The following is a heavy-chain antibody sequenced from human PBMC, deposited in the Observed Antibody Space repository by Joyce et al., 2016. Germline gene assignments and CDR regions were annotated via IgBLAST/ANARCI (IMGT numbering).Heavy chain of an antibody. CDR1: GLTFSNSS. V-gene: IGHV3-21*02. Sequence: EVQLVESGGGVVRPGGYLEISCAASGLTFSNSSMSWFRQSRGKGLELIAAIDRDSAFIYYASSVRGLFTVSRDNAKNSLYFEMNSLRVEDTAVYFCARGGKAYDYSMDVWGQGTTVTVSS. CDR2: IDRDSAFI. CDR3: ARGGKAYDYSMDV. J-gene: IGHJ6*02.